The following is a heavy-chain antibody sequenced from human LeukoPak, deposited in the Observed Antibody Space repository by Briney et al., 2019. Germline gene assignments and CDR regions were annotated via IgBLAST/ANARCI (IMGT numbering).Heavy chain of an antibody. CDR2: IYYSGST. CDR3: ARVRGYSYGSFDY. V-gene: IGHV4-61*08. CDR1: GGSISSGGYY. Sequence: SETLSLTCAVSGGSISSGGYYWSWIRQPPGKGLEWIGYIYYSGSTNYNPSLKSRVTISVDTSKNQFSLKLSSVTAADTAVYYCARVRGYSYGSFDYWGQGTLVTVSS. J-gene: IGHJ4*02. D-gene: IGHD5-18*01.